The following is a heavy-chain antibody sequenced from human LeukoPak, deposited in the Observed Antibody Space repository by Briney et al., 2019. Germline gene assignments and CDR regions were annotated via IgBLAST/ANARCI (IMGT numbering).Heavy chain of an antibody. CDR3: ARDSIAVAGHDAFDI. J-gene: IGHJ3*02. V-gene: IGHV1-69*01. Sequence: EASVKVSCKASGGTFSSYAISWVRQAPGQGLEWMGGIIPIFGTANYAQKSQGRVTITADESTSTAYMELSSLRSEDTAVYYCARDSIAVAGHDAFDIWGQGTMVTVSS. CDR2: IIPIFGTA. D-gene: IGHD6-19*01. CDR1: GGTFSSYA.